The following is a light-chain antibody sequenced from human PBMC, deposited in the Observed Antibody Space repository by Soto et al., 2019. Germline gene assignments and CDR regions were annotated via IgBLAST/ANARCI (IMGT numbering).Light chain of an antibody. CDR3: CVYSRTYSSYV. Sequence: QSALTQPRSVSGSPGQTVTISCTGTSSDIGTHNFVSWYQHHPGEAPKLMIYDVSERPSGVPDRFSGSKSGNTASLTISGVQADDGADYYCCVYSRTYSSYVFGTGTKVTVL. V-gene: IGLV2-11*01. CDR2: DVS. J-gene: IGLJ1*01. CDR1: SSDIGTHNF.